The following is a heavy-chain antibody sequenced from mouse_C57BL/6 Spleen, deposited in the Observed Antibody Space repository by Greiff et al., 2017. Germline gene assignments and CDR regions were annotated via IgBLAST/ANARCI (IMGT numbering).Heavy chain of an antibody. CDR3: ARGWLPSDY. V-gene: IGHV5-4*03. CDR2: ISDGGSYT. D-gene: IGHD2-2*01. J-gene: IGHJ2*01. CDR1: GFTFSSYA. Sequence: EVKLVESGGGLVKPGGSLKLSCAASGFTFSSYAMSWVRQTPEKRLEWVATISDGGSYTYYPDNVKGRFTISRDNAKNNLYLQMSHLKSEDTAMYYCARGWLPSDYWGQGTTLTVSS.